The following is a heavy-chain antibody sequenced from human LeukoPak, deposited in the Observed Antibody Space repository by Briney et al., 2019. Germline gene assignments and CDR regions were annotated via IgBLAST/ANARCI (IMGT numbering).Heavy chain of an antibody. V-gene: IGHV3-64D*09. CDR3: VKDHGVSNSWRNYFDY. Sequence: GGSLRLSCSASGFTFSSYAMHWVRQAPGKGLEYVSSISRNADGTYFADSVKGRFTISRDNSKNTLVLQMSSLRVEGTAVYYCVKDHGVSNSWRNYFDYWGQGTLVTVSS. J-gene: IGHJ4*02. D-gene: IGHD6-13*01. CDR1: GFTFSSYA. CDR2: ISRNADGT.